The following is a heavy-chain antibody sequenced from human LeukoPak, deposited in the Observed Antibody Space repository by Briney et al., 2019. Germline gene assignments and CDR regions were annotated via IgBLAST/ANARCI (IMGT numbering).Heavy chain of an antibody. D-gene: IGHD3-3*01. J-gene: IGHJ4*02. CDR3: ARQLPSSITIFGVVNSEYYFDY. V-gene: IGHV4-59*08. CDR1: GGSISSYY. CDR2: IYYSGST. Sequence: PSETLSLTCTVSGGSISSYYWSWIQQPPGEGLEWIGYIYYSGSTNYNPSLKSRVTISVDTSKNQFSLKLSSVTAADTAVYYWARQLPSSITIFGVVNSEYYFDYWGQGTLVTVS.